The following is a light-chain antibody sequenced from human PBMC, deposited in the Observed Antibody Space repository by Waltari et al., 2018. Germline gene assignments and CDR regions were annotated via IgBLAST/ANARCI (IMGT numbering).Light chain of an antibody. CDR2: RAN. CDR1: NSNIGRNP. Sequence: QSVLTLPPSASGTPGQMVTISCSGSNSNIGRNPVNWYQQLPGAAPKLLIYRANQRPSGVPDRFSASKSVTSASLAISGRQSEDEADYYCAAWDDSVSGLWVFGGVTKVTVL. CDR3: AAWDDSVSGLWV. V-gene: IGLV1-44*01. J-gene: IGLJ3*02.